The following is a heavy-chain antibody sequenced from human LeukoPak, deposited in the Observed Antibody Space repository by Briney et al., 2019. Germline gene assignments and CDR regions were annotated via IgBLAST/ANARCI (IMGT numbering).Heavy chain of an antibody. V-gene: IGHV5-51*01. J-gene: IGHJ4*02. D-gene: IGHD2-2*01. Sequence: GESLKISCKGSEYTFTTYWIGWVRQMPGKVLEWMGIIYPGDSDTRYSPSFQGQVTLSADKSISTAYLQWSSLKASDTAMYYCATLYCSTVTCSFDNWGQGTLVTVSS. CDR3: ATLYCSTVTCSFDN. CDR1: EYTFTTYW. CDR2: IYPGDSDT.